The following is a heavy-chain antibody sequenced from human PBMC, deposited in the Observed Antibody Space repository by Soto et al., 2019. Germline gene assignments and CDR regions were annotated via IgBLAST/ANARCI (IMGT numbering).Heavy chain of an antibody. J-gene: IGHJ6*02. CDR1: VGSISSYY. Sequence: ETLSLTCTVSVGSISSYYMSWVRQAPGKGLEWVSVIYSGGSTYYADSVKGRFTISRDNSKNTLYLQMNSLRAEDTAVYYCARDRGVSPPNYYYYGMDVWGQGTTVTVSS. V-gene: IGHV3-53*01. D-gene: IGHD3-10*01. CDR3: ARDRGVSPPNYYYYGMDV. CDR2: IYSGGST.